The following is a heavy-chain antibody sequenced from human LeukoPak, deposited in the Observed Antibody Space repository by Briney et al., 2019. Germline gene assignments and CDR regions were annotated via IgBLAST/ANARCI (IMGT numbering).Heavy chain of an antibody. J-gene: IGHJ6*03. D-gene: IGHD5-12*01. V-gene: IGHV4-61*02. CDR2: IYTRGST. CDR1: GDSINSGSYY. CDR3: ARDRGGGYAYYYYMDV. Sequence: ASETLSLTCTVSGDSINSGSYYWNWIRQPAGKGLEWIGRIYTRGSTDYNPSLKSRVTISVDTSKNQFSLKLSSVTAADTAVYYCARDRGGGYAYYYYMDVWGKGTTVTVSS.